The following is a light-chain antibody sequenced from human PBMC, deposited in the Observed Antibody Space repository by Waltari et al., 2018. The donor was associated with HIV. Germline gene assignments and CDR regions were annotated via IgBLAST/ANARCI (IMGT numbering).Light chain of an antibody. Sequence: EIVLTQSPGTLSLSPGERVTLSCRASPSVPANYVAWYQQKPAQAPRLLSYAASSRATGIPDRFSGGGSGTDFTLTINSLEPEDFAVYFCQQYGSSLFTVGPGTKVDLK. CDR1: PSVPANY. CDR2: AAS. J-gene: IGKJ3*01. CDR3: QQYGSSLFT. V-gene: IGKV3-20*01.